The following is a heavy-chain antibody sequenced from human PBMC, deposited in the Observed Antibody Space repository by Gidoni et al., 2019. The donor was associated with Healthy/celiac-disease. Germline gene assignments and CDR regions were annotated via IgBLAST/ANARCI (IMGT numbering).Heavy chain of an antibody. V-gene: IGHV3-30*18. J-gene: IGHJ3*02. D-gene: IGHD3-10*01. CDR1: GLTFRSYG. CDR2: ISYDGSNK. Sequence: QVQLAESGGGVVQPGRSLRLSCAASGLTFRSYGLNWVRQAPGKGLEWVAVISYDGSNKYYADSVEGRFTSSRDNSKNTLYLQMNSLRAEDTAVYYCAKELSGSGYGSGSDAFDIWGQGTMVTVSS. CDR3: AKELSGSGYGSGSDAFDI.